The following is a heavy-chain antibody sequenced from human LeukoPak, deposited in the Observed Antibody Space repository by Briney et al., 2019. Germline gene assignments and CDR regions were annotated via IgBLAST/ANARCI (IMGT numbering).Heavy chain of an antibody. Sequence: LTGRSLRLSCAASGFTFSSYAMHWVRQAPGKGLEWVAVISYDGSNKYYADSVKGRFTISRDNSKNTLYLQMNSLRAEDTAVYYCANGEFARIQLWVDVGYFDYWGQGTLVTVSS. CDR1: GFTFSSYA. D-gene: IGHD5-18*01. V-gene: IGHV3-30-3*01. J-gene: IGHJ4*02. CDR2: ISYDGSNK. CDR3: ANGEFARIQLWVDVGYFDY.